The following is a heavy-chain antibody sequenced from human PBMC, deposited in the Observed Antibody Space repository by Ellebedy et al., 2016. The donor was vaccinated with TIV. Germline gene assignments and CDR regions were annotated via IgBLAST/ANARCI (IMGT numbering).Heavy chain of an antibody. V-gene: IGHV3-15*01. CDR3: TAGRLNYYGSGRPLDS. CDR1: GFTFSSYE. D-gene: IGHD3-10*01. Sequence: PGGSLRLSCAASGFTFSSYEMNWVRQAPGKGLEWVGRIKSRAYGGTTDYAAPLQGRFTISRDDSKNTLYLQMNSLKTEDTAVYYCTAGRLNYYGSGRPLDSWGQGTLVTVSS. J-gene: IGHJ4*02. CDR2: IKSRAYGGTT.